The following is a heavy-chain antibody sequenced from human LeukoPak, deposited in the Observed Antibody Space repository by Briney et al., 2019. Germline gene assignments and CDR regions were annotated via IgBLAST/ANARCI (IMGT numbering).Heavy chain of an antibody. CDR1: GGPFRGYY. J-gene: IGHJ4*02. D-gene: IGHD5-24*01. CDR3: SRGTDAYKCGNS. CDR2: IHYSGRI. V-gene: IGHV4-34*01. Sequence: KPSETLSLTCAVYGGPFRGYYWTLIRQPPGKGLEWIGEIHYSGRINYNPSLKSRVTISADTSNNHFSLKMNSVTAADTAVYYCSRGTDAYKCGNSWGQGTLVTVS.